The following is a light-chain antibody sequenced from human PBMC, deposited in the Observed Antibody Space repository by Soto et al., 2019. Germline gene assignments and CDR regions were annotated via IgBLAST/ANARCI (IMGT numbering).Light chain of an antibody. J-gene: IGLJ1*01. Sequence: QSALTQPASVSGSPGQSITISCTGTSTDVGGYNYVSWYQQYPGKAPKLMIYEVSNRPSGVPNRFSGSKAGNAASLTISELQAEDEADYYCSSYTSISTLVFGAGTKLTVL. CDR1: STDVGGYNY. V-gene: IGLV2-14*01. CDR2: EVS. CDR3: SSYTSISTLV.